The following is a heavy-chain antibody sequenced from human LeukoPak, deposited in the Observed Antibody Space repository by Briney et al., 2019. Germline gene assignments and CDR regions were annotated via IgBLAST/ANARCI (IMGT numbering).Heavy chain of an antibody. CDR1: GFSFRDYG. Sequence: GGSLRLSCAASGFSFRDYGMHWVRQAPGKGLEWVAVIPDDGSNNDDADSVKGRFTISRDNSKNTLYLQMNSLRVEDTAVYYRAKDLGWSRFAYYGMGVWGQGTTVIVSS. CDR3: AKDLGWSRFAYYGMGV. CDR2: IPDDGSNN. J-gene: IGHJ6*02. D-gene: IGHD3-16*01. V-gene: IGHV3-30*18.